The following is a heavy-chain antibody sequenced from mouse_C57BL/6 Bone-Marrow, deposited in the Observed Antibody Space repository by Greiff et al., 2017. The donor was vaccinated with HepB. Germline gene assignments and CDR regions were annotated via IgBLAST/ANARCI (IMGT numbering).Heavy chain of an antibody. CDR1: GYSITSGYY. V-gene: IGHV3-6*01. J-gene: IGHJ2*01. CDR2: ISYDGSN. CDR3: ARVPY. Sequence: EVQLQESGPGLVKPSQSLSLTCSVTGYSITSGYYWNWIRQFPGNKLEWMGYISYDGSNNYNPSLKNRISITRDTSKNQFFLKLNSVTTEDTATYYCARVPYWGQGTTLTVSS.